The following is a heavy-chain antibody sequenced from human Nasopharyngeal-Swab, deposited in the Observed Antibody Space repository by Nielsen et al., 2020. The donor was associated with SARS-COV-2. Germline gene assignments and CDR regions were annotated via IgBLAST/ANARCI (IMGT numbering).Heavy chain of an antibody. CDR3: ARIKRYSSSSGADYYYGMDV. CDR2: IFSNDGK. V-gene: IGHV2-26*01. D-gene: IGHD6-6*01. J-gene: IGHJ6*02. Sequence: WIRQPPGKALEWLAHIFSNDGKSYSTSLKSRLTISKDTSKSQVVLTMTNMDPVDTATYYCARIKRYSSSSGADYYYGMDVWGRGTTVTVSS.